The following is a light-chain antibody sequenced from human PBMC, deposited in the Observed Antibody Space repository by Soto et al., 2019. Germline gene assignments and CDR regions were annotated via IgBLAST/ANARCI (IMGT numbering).Light chain of an antibody. V-gene: IGKV1-5*01. CDR2: DAS. Sequence: DIQMTQSPSTLSAPVGDRVTITCRASQSISSWLAWYQQKPGKAPKLLIYDASSLESGVPSRFSGSGSGTEFSLTISSLQPDDFATYYCQQYTLFGQGTKVDIK. J-gene: IGKJ1*01. CDR1: QSISSW. CDR3: QQYTL.